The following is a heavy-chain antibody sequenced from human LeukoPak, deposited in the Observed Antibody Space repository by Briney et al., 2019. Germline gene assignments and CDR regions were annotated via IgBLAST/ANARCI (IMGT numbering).Heavy chain of an antibody. CDR1: GFTFSTYS. J-gene: IGHJ5*02. CDR3: AREWSLTGHNWFDP. Sequence: GGSLRLSCAASGFTFSTYSINWVRQAPGKGLAWVSCISSSSRTIYYADSVKGRFTVSRDNAKNSLYLQMNSLTAEDTAVYYCAREWSLTGHNWFDPWGQGTLVTVSS. CDR2: ISSSSRTI. V-gene: IGHV3-48*04. D-gene: IGHD3-9*01.